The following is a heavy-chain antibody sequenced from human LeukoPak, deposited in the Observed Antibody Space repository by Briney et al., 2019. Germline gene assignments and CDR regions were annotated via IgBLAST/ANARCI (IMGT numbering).Heavy chain of an antibody. J-gene: IGHJ4*02. CDR2: ISAYNGNT. Sequence: GASVNVSCKASGYTFTSYGISWVRQAPGQGLEWMGWISAYNGNTNYAQKLQGRVTMTTDTSTSTAYMELRSLRSDDTAVYYCARGVTYYDFWSGYLPFDYWGQGTLVTVSS. D-gene: IGHD3-3*01. V-gene: IGHV1-18*01. CDR3: ARGVTYYDFWSGYLPFDY. CDR1: GYTFTSYG.